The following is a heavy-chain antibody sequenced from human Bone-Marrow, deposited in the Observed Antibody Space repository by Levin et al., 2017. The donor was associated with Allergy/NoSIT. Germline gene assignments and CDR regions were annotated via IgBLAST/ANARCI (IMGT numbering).Heavy chain of an antibody. Sequence: PSETLSLTCSVSGTSISSNSYYWGWIRQPPGKGLEWIGTVYYSGSTYYNPSLESRVTISVDTSKNQFSLRLTSVTAADTAVYYCARTVNPVPGWFEPWGQGTLVTVSS. CDR2: VYYSGST. CDR1: GTSISSNSYY. CDR3: ARTVNPVPGWFEP. D-gene: IGHD1-14*01. J-gene: IGHJ5*02. V-gene: IGHV4-39*01.